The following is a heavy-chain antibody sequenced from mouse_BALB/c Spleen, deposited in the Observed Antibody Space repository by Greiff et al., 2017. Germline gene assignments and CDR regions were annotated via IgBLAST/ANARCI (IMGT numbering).Heavy chain of an antibody. CDR2: IWAGGST. CDR3: ARRGRYDGFAY. V-gene: IGHV2-9*02. Sequence: QVQLQESGPGLVAPSQTLSITCTVSGFSFTSYCVHWVRQPPGKGLEWLGVIWAGGSTNYNSALMSRLSISKDNSKSQVFFKMHSLQATDTAIYYCARRGRYDGFAYWGQGTLVTVSA. D-gene: IGHD2-14*01. CDR1: GFSFTSYC. J-gene: IGHJ3*01.